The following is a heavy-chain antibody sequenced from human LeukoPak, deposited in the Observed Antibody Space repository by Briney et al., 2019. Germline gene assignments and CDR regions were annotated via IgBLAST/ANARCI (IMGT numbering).Heavy chain of an antibody. CDR3: ARGGGSGSYSQNWFDP. CDR2: IYYSGST. CDR1: GGSISSYY. Sequence: SETLSLTCTVSGGSISSYYWCWIRQPPGEGLEWIGYIYYSGSTNYNPSLKSRVTISVDTSKNKFSLKLSSVTAADTAVYYCARGGGSGSYSQNWFDPWGQGTLVTVSS. D-gene: IGHD3-10*01. V-gene: IGHV4-59*01. J-gene: IGHJ5*02.